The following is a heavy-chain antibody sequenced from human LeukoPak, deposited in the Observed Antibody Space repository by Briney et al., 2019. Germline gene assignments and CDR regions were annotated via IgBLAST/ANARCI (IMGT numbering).Heavy chain of an antibody. V-gene: IGHV4-4*07. Sequence: SETLSLTCAVSGGSIPNYYWSWLRQPAGKGLEWIGRTSASGSNNYNPSLKSRVTISADTSKNQFSLKLTSVTAADTAVYYCAREATMAVWGQGTLVTVSS. J-gene: IGHJ4*02. CDR3: AREATMAV. CDR2: TSASGSN. D-gene: IGHD3-10*01. CDR1: GGSIPNYY.